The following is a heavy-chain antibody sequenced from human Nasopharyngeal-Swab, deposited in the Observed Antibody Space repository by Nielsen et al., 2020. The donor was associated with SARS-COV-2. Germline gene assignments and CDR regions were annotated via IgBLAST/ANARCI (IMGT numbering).Heavy chain of an antibody. CDR2: FYHSGST. D-gene: IGHD4-17*01. Sequence: SETLSLTCAVSGGSIGGGDYSWSWVRQPPGKGLEWIGYFYHSGSTYYNPSLKGRVTISVDRSKNQFSLKLTSVTAADTAVYYCATSDFGDTLGYYYYGMDVWGQGTTVTVSS. V-gene: IGHV4-30-2*01. CDR3: ATSDFGDTLGYYYYGMDV. J-gene: IGHJ6*02. CDR1: GGSIGGGDYS.